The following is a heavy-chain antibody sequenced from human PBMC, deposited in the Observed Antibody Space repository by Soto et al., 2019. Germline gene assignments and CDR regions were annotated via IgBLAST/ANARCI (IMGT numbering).Heavy chain of an antibody. CDR1: GYTFTSYD. D-gene: IGHD3-3*01. CDR3: ARVRGFSTIFGVVPNPPDY. J-gene: IGHJ4*02. CDR2: ISAYNGNT. Sequence: ASVKVSCKASGYTFTSYDISWVRQAPGQGLGWMGWISAYNGNTNYAQKLQGRVTMTTDASTSTAYMELRSLRSDDTAVYYCARVRGFSTIFGVVPNPPDYWGQGTLVTVSS. V-gene: IGHV1-18*01.